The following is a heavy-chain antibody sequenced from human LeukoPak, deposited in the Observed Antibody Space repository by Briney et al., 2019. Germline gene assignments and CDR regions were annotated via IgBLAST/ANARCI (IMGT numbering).Heavy chain of an antibody. CDR3: ARHRSKWLQSSFDY. Sequence: PLETLSLTCTVSGDSISTSNSYWGWIRQPPGKGLEWIGSIYYSGNTYDNPSLKSRVTISVDTSKNQFSLKLNSVTAADTAVYYCARHRSKWLQSSFDYWGQGTLVTVSS. CDR2: IYYSGNT. D-gene: IGHD5-24*01. J-gene: IGHJ4*02. CDR1: GDSISTSNSY. V-gene: IGHV4-39*01.